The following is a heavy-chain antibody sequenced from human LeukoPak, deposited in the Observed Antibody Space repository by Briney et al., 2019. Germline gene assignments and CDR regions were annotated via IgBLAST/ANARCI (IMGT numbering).Heavy chain of an antibody. V-gene: IGHV4-38-2*01. J-gene: IGHJ4*02. CDR2: LYHSGDT. CDR3: ACRRDRARRYRLDS. CDR1: GYSISSGYY. Sequence: SETLSLTCAVSGYSISSGYYWGWIRQSPGKGLEWIGTLYHSGDTYYNPSLQSRVTISVDTSKNHLSLRLSSVTAADTAVYYCACRRDRARRYRLDSWGQGTLVTVSS. D-gene: IGHD1-1*01.